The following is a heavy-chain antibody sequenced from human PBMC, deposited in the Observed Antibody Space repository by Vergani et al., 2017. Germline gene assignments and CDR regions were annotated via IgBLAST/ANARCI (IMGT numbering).Heavy chain of an antibody. Sequence: QVQLQQWGAGLLKPSETLSLTCAVYGGSFSGYYWSWIRQPPGKGLEWIGEINHSGSTNYNPSLKSRVTISVDTSKNQFSLKLSSVTAADTAVYYWARVRSVTMVRGLFHTPYYYYMDVWGKGTTVTVSS. D-gene: IGHD3-10*01. CDR2: INHSGST. V-gene: IGHV4-34*01. J-gene: IGHJ6*03. CDR1: GGSFSGYY. CDR3: ARVRSVTMVRGLFHTPYYYYMDV.